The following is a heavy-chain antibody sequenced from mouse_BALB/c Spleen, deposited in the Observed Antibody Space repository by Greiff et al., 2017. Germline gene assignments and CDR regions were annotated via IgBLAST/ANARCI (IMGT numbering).Heavy chain of an antibody. D-gene: IGHD2-2*01. CDR2: INPYNDGT. Sequence: VQLQQSGPELVKPGASVKMSCKASGYTFTSYVMHWVKQKPGQGLEWIGYINPYNDGTKYNEKFKGKATLTSDKSSSTAYMELSSLTSEDSAVYYCARGGNDGVYAMDYWGQGTSVTVSS. V-gene: IGHV1-14*01. CDR1: GYTFTSYV. CDR3: ARGGNDGVYAMDY. J-gene: IGHJ4*01.